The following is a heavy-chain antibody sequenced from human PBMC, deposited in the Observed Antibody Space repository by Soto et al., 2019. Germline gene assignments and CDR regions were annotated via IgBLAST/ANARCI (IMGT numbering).Heavy chain of an antibody. J-gene: IGHJ4*02. V-gene: IGHV1-2*02. CDR1: GYTFTGYY. Sequence: QVQLVQSGAEVKKPGASVKVSCKASGYTFTGYYMHWVRQAPGQGLEWMGWINPNSGGANYAQSFQGRVTLTRDASINKAYMDLTRLTSGDAAVYYCARSSTYNFDSSGYYDYWGQGTLVTVSS. D-gene: IGHD3-22*01. CDR2: INPNSGGA. CDR3: ARSSTYNFDSSGYYDY.